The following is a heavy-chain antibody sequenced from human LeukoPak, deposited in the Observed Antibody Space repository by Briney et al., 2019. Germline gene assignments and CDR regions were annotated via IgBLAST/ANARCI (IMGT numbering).Heavy chain of an antibody. V-gene: IGHV4-61*03. CDR1: GDSFSNGNYY. J-gene: IGHJ4*02. CDR3: ARSQNYYGSGDY. Sequence: PSETLSLTCTVSGDSFSNGNYYWSWLRQPPGKALEWIGYIYYTGKTYYNPSLEGRVTILVDTSRNHFSVKLSSVTAADTAVYYCARSQNYYGSGDYWSQGTLVPVSS. D-gene: IGHD3-10*01. CDR2: IYYTGKT.